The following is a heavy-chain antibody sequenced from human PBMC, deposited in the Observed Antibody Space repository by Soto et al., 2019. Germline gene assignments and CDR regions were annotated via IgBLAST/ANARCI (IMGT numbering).Heavy chain of an antibody. CDR1: GGTLSSYA. CDR3: ARDLINYYYGMDV. V-gene: IGHV1-69*01. Sequence: GASVKVSCKASGGTLSSYAISWVRQAPGQGLEWMGGIIPIFGTANYAQKFQGRVTITADESTSTAYMELSSLRSEDTAVYYCARDLINYYYGMDVWGQGTTVTVSS. CDR2: IIPIFGTA. J-gene: IGHJ6*02.